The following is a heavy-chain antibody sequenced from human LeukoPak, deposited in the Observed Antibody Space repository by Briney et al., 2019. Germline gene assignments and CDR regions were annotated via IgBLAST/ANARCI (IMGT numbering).Heavy chain of an antibody. Sequence: GGSLRLSCAASGFTFSSYAMSWVRQAPGKGLEWVSATSGSGGSTYYADSVKGRFTISRDNSKNTLYLQMNSLRAEDTAVYYCANLPSGSYYRDPRLNWFDPWGQGTLVTVSS. J-gene: IGHJ5*02. CDR2: TSGSGGST. CDR3: ANLPSGSYYRDPRLNWFDP. D-gene: IGHD3-10*01. V-gene: IGHV3-23*01. CDR1: GFTFSSYA.